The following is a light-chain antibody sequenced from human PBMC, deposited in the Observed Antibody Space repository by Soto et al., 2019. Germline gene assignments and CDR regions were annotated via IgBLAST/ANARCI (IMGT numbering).Light chain of an antibody. CDR2: EVS. V-gene: IGLV2-8*01. J-gene: IGLJ1*01. CDR3: SSYAGSNNSV. CDR1: SSDVGGYNY. Sequence: QSVLAQPPSASGSPGQSVTISCTGTSSDVGGYNYVSWYQQHPGKAPKLMIYEVSKRPSGVPDRFSGSKSGNTASLTVSGLQVEDEADYYCSSYAGSNNSVFGTGTKVTVL.